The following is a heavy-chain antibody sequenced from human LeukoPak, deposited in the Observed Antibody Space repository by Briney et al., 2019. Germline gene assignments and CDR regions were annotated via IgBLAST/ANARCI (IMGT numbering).Heavy chain of an antibody. CDR2: IRGSGGST. CDR3: ASLPGYSSGWYEVKY. J-gene: IGHJ4*02. Sequence: GGSLRLSCAASGFTFSSYAMSWVRQAPGKGREWVSGIRGSGGSTYYADSVKGRFTISRDNSRNTLYLQMNSPRGEDTAVYYCASLPGYSSGWYEVKYWGQGTLDSVSS. V-gene: IGHV3-23*01. D-gene: IGHD6-13*01. CDR1: GFTFSSYA.